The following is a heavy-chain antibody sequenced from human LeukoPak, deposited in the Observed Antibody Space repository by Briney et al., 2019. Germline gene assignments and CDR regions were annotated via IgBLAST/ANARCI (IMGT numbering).Heavy chain of an antibody. V-gene: IGHV4-34*01. D-gene: IGHD1-26*01. CDR3: AQWERDAFHI. J-gene: IGHJ3*02. Sequence: SETLSLTCAVSGGSFSDYYWTWIRQPPGKGLEWIGEINRGGSTSYNPSLKSRVTISVDTSKIQFSLNVNSVTAADTAVYYCAQWERDAFHIWGQGTMVTDSS. CDR1: GGSFSDYY. CDR2: INRGGST.